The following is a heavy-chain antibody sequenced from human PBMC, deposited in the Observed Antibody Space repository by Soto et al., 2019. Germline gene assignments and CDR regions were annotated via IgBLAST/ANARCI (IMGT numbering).Heavy chain of an antibody. J-gene: IGHJ4*02. CDR3: ARDLGYYDSSGYFDY. D-gene: IGHD3-22*01. Sequence: QVQLVESGGGLAKPGGSLRLSCAASGFTFSDYSMSWIRQAPGKGLEWVSYISSSGSIIYYADSVKGRFTISRDNAKNSLYLQMNSLRAEDTAVYYCARDLGYYDSSGYFDYWGQGTLVTVSS. CDR2: ISSSGSII. CDR1: GFTFSDYS. V-gene: IGHV3-11*01.